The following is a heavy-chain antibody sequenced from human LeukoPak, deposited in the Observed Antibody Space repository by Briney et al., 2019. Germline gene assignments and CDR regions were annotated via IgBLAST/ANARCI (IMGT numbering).Heavy chain of an antibody. CDR1: GYSFTSYW. J-gene: IGHJ5*02. D-gene: IGHD2-2*01. V-gene: IGHV5-51*01. Sequence: ESLKISCKGSGYSFTSYWIGWVRQMPGKGLEWMGIIYPGDSDTRYSPSFQGQVTISADKSTSTAYLQWSSLKASDTAMYYCARGYCSSITCYPYWFDPWGQGTLVTVSS. CDR2: IYPGDSDT. CDR3: ARGYCSSITCYPYWFDP.